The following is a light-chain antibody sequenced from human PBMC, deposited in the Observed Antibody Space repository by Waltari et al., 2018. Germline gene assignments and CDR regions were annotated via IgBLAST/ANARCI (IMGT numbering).Light chain of an antibody. V-gene: IGLV3-1*01. CDR3: QTWANYSVF. J-gene: IGLJ2*01. CDR1: KLGDKY. Sequence: SYDLIQPPSVSVSPGQTVSITCSGAKLGDKYTSWYPQKPSQSPVLVIYHDKKRPSGIPERFSGSNSGNTVTLTISGTQTLDEADYYCQTWANYSVFFGGGTKLTVL. CDR2: HDK.